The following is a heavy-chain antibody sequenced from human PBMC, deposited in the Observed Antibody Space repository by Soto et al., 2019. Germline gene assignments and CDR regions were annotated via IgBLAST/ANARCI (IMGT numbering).Heavy chain of an antibody. CDR3: ASTDYSFNF. J-gene: IGHJ4*02. Sequence: SETLSPTCAVYCESFNYYYWNWIPPPPGKGLEWIGEINHSGITNYNPSLKSRVTISVDTSRKQFSLKVTSVTAADTAVYYCASTDYSFNFWGLGTLVTVSS. D-gene: IGHD4-4*01. CDR2: INHSGIT. V-gene: IGHV4-34*01. CDR1: CESFNYYY.